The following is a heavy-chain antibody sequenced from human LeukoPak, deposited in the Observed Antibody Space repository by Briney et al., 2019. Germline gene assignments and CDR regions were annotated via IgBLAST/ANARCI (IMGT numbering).Heavy chain of an antibody. V-gene: IGHV1-2*06. J-gene: IGHJ5*02. D-gene: IGHD6-13*01. CDR2: INPNSGGT. CDR3: ARDGAAAGNWFDP. CDR1: GYTFTGYY. Sequence: GASVKVSCKASGYTFTGYYMHWVRQAPGQGLGWMGRINPNSGGTNYAQKFQGRVTMTRDTSISTAYMELSRLRSDDTAVYYCARDGAAAGNWFDPWGQGTLVTVSS.